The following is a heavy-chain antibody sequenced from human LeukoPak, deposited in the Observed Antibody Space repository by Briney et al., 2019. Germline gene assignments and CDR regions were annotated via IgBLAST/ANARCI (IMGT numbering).Heavy chain of an antibody. CDR2: INHSGSN. Sequence: TLGSLSVTSAVSGGSFSGYFWSGIPQPPGKGLGWIMEINHSGSNNYNPSLKSRVTITEDTAKSQFSLKLSSVTAADTAVYCCTSHGYSYHDSIDYWGQGTLVTVSS. J-gene: IGHJ4*02. CDR1: GGSFSGYF. D-gene: IGHD5-18*01. CDR3: TSHGYSYHDSIDY. V-gene: IGHV4-34*01.